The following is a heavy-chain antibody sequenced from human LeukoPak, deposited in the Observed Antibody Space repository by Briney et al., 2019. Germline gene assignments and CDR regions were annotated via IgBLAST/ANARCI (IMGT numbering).Heavy chain of an antibody. CDR2: IYTSGST. J-gene: IGHJ6*03. CDR1: GGSISSYY. CDR3: ARGRGPNYYYYYMDV. D-gene: IGHD3-10*01. Sequence: PSETLSLTCTVSGGSISSYYWSWIRQPAGKGLEWIGRIYTSGSTNYNPSLKSRVTMSVDMSKNQFSLKLSSVTAADTGVYYCARGRGPNYYYYYMDVWGKGTTVTVSS. V-gene: IGHV4-4*07.